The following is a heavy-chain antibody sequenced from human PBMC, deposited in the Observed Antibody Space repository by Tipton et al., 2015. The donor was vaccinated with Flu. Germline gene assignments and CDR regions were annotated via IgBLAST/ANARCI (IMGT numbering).Heavy chain of an antibody. CDR3: ARDEKCGSHSYRVEI. J-gene: IGHJ3*02. V-gene: IGHV4-61*02. D-gene: IGHD2-21*01. CDR2: IHFPGGT. CDR1: GGSISGDGYF. Sequence: TLSLTCTVSGGSISGDGYFWSWIRQPAGKGLEWIRRIHFPGGTNYNPSLKSRVTISVDTSKNQFSLKLTSVTAADTAAYYCARDEKCGSHSYRVEIWRQGKEVIVSS.